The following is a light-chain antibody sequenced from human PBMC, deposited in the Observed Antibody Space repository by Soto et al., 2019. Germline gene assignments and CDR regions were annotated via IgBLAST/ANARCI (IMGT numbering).Light chain of an antibody. V-gene: IGKV1-5*03. CDR3: QQYNSHWLS. CDR1: QTINNW. Sequence: DVQMTQSPSTLSASLGDRVTITCRASQTINNWLAWYQQKPGKAPKLLIHRASILESGVPPRFSGSGSGTEFTLTISGLQPDDLATYYCQQYNSHWLSFGGGTKVEIK. CDR2: RAS. J-gene: IGKJ4*01.